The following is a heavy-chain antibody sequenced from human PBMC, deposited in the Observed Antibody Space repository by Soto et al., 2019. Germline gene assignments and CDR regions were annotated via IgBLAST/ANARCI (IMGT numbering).Heavy chain of an antibody. CDR2: INAGNGNT. D-gene: IGHD3-9*01. V-gene: IGHV1-3*01. J-gene: IGHJ4*02. CDR1: GYTFTSYA. CDR3: ASAPRDWLSIQLFPY. Sequence: ASVKVSCKASGYTFTSYAMHWVSQAPGQRLEWMGWINAGNGNTKYSQKFQGRVTITRDTSASTAYMELSSLRSEDTAVYYCASAPRDWLSIQLFPYWGQGTLVTVSS.